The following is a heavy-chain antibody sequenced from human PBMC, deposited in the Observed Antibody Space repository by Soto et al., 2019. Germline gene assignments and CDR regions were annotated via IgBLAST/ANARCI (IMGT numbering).Heavy chain of an antibody. CDR3: ARGLNKAAGGAFDI. V-gene: IGHV3-30*19. CDR2: VSGDARDT. Sequence: QVQLVQSGGGAVLPGTSLRLSCEASGFSFSWAGMHWLRQTPGKGLEWVAAVSGDARDTRYADSVKGRFTISRDNPKTRLFLQMHSLGAQDAAVYYCARGLNKAAGGAFDIWGQGALVTVSS. D-gene: IGHD3-16*01. J-gene: IGHJ3*02. CDR1: GFSFSWAG.